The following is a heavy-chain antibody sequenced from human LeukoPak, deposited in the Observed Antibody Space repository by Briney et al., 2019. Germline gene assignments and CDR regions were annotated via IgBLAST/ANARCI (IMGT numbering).Heavy chain of an antibody. CDR3: ARDTGYYLDY. CDR1: GFTFSSYA. J-gene: IGHJ4*02. CDR2: IYSGGST. D-gene: IGHD1-14*01. V-gene: IGHV3-66*01. Sequence: PGGSLRLSCAASGFTFSSYAMHWVRQAPGKGLEWVSVIYSGGSTYYAGSVKGRFTISRDNSKNTLYLQMNSLRAEDTAVYYCARDTGYYLDYWGQGTLVTVSS.